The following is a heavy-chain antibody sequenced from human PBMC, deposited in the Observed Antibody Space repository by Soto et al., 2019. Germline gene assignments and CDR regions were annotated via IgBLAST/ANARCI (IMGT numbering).Heavy chain of an antibody. V-gene: IGHV3-23*01. D-gene: IGHD6-13*01. CDR2: ISGSGRYT. CDR3: AKDPPSERMQPDYGMDV. J-gene: IGHJ6*02. CDR1: GFTFSLFA. Sequence: GGSLRLSCAASGFTFSLFAMSWVRQAPGKGLEWLSLISGSGRYTDYADSVKGRFTISRDNSKNTLYLQMNSLRVEDTAVYYCAKDPPSERMQPDYGMDVWGQGTTVTVSS.